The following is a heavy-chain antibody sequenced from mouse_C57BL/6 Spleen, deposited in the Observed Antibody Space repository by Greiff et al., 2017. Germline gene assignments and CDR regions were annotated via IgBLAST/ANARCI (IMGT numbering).Heavy chain of an antibody. CDR2: FYPGDGDT. J-gene: IGHJ3*01. V-gene: IGHV1-82*01. CDR3: ARDRDWFAY. Sequence: VQLQQSGPELVKPGASVKISCKASGYAFSSSWMNWVKQRPGKGLEWIGRFYPGDGDTNYNGKFKGKATLTADKSSSTAYMQLSSLTSEDSAVYFCARDRDWFAYWGQGTLVTVSA. CDR1: GYAFSSSW.